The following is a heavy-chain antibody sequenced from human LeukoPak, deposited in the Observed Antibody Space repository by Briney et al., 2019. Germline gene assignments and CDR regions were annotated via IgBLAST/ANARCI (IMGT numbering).Heavy chain of an antibody. CDR3: ARDRYGDYANDY. CDR1: GFTFTTYS. V-gene: IGHV3-21*01. CDR2: ISSNGDYI. Sequence: GGPLRLSCAASGFTFTTYSMNWVRQAPGKGLEWVSSISSNGDYIYYADSLKGRFTISRDNAKNSLYLQMNSLRAEDTAVYYCARDRYGDYANDYWGQGTLVTVSS. J-gene: IGHJ4*02. D-gene: IGHD4-17*01.